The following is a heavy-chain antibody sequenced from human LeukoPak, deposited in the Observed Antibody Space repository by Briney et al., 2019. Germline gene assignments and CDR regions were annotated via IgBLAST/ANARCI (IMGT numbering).Heavy chain of an antibody. V-gene: IGHV3-21*01. J-gene: IGHJ4*02. CDR3: ARGPGIAAYYFDY. Sequence: GGSLRLSCAASGFTFSGYSMNWVRQAPGKGLEWVSSISSSSSYIYYADSVKGRFTISRDNAKNSLYLQMNSLRAEDTAVYYCARGPGIAAYYFDYWGQGTLVTVSS. CDR2: ISSSSSYI. CDR1: GFTFSGYS. D-gene: IGHD6-25*01.